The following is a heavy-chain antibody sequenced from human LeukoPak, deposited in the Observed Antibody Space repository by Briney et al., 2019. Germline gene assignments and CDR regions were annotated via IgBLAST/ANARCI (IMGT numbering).Heavy chain of an antibody. J-gene: IGHJ4*02. CDR1: GYTFTGYY. Sequence: ASVKVSCKXSGYTFTGYYMHWVRQAPRQGLEWMGWINPNSGGTNYSQKFQGRVTMTRDTSISTAYMELSRLRSDDTAVYYCARGGEDSGYYALPFDYWGQGTLVTVSS. CDR2: INPNSGGT. D-gene: IGHD3-22*01. V-gene: IGHV1-2*02. CDR3: ARGGEDSGYYALPFDY.